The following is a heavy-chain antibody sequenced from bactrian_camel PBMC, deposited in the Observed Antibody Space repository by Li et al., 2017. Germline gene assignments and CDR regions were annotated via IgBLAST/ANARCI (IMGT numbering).Heavy chain of an antibody. J-gene: IGHJ7*01. Sequence: VQLVESGGDSVQVGGSLRLSCVASGPTFSSSAYSMGWFRQAPGNEREGVARIDSDGTTRYADAVAGRFTISKDNAKNTLYLQLSSLKPEDTAVYYCAKRRDYNAMDYWGKGTQVTVS. V-gene: IGHV3S55*01. CDR2: IDSDGTT. CDR1: GPTFSSSAYS.